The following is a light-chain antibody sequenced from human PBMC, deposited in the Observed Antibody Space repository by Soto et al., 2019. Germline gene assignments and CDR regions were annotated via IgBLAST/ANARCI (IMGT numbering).Light chain of an antibody. CDR1: SRDVGVFDS. CDR3: CSYAGSSTFV. J-gene: IGLJ1*01. CDR2: EVT. Sequence: QSVLTQPASVSGSPGQLITISCIGTSRDVGVFDSVSWYQHHPGKAPKLMVYEVTKRPSGVSNRFSGSKSGNTASLSISGLQAEDEADYYCCSYAGSSTFVFGTGTKVTV. V-gene: IGLV2-23*02.